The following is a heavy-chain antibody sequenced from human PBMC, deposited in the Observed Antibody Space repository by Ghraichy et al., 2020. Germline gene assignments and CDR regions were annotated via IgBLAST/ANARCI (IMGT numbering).Heavy chain of an antibody. V-gene: IGHV1-8*01. J-gene: IGHJ4*02. Sequence: ASVKVSCKASGYTFTSYDINWVRQATGQGLEWMGWMNPNSGNTGYAQKFQGRVTMTRNTSISTAYMELSSLRSEDTAVYYCARSIAAAGGNFDYWGQGTLVTVSS. CDR3: ARSIAAAGGNFDY. CDR2: MNPNSGNT. D-gene: IGHD6-13*01. CDR1: GYTFTSYD.